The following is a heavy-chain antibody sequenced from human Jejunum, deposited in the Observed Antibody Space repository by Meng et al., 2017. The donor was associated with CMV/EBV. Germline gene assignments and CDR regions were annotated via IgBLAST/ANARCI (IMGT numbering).Heavy chain of an antibody. CDR1: GFSQSSHD. D-gene: IGHD5-24*01. J-gene: IGHJ4*02. CDR2: ISIGDHFK. Sequence: ASGFSQSSHDMHWVRQAQGKGMEWISYISIGDHFKCEADSVKGRFTISRDNAKNSLFLQMTSLRAEDTAIYYCVRDQMGIIDFDYWGQGTLVTVSS. V-gene: IGHV3-48*03. CDR3: VRDQMGIIDFDY.